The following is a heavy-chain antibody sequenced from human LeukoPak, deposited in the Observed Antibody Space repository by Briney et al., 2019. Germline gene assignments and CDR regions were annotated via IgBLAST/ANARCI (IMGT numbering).Heavy chain of an antibody. V-gene: IGHV3-48*01. J-gene: IGHJ4*02. Sequence: TGGSLRLSCAASRFTFSRYSMNWVRQAPGKGLEWVSYISSSSSTMYYAVSVKGRFTISRDSAKNTLYLQMNSMRVEDTAVYYCAKAAVSYYFDYWGQGTVVTVPS. CDR3: AKAAVSYYFDY. CDR1: RFTFSRYS. CDR2: ISSSSSTM.